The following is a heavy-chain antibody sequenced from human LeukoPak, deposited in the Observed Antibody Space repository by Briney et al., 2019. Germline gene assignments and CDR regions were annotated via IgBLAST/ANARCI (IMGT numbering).Heavy chain of an antibody. CDR3: ARDRRMVGADY. Sequence: ASETLSLTCAVYGGSFSGCYWNWIRQPPGKGLEWIGEINHSGSTNYNPSLKSRVTISVDTSKNQFSLKLSSVTAADTAVYYCARDRRMVGADYWGQGTLVTVSS. J-gene: IGHJ4*02. V-gene: IGHV4-34*01. D-gene: IGHD2-15*01. CDR1: GGSFSGCY. CDR2: INHSGST.